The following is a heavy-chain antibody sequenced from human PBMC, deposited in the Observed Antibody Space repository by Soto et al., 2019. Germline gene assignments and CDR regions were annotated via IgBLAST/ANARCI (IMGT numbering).Heavy chain of an antibody. CDR3: ARGTYYDFWSGYRRLDE. Sequence: ASVKVSCKASGYTFTSYGISWVRQAPGQGLEWMGWISAYNGNTNYAQKLQGRVTMTTDTSTSTAYMELRSLRSDDTAVYYCARGTYYDFWSGYRRLDEWGQGTLVTVSS. CDR1: GYTFTSYG. V-gene: IGHV1-18*01. J-gene: IGHJ4*02. D-gene: IGHD3-3*01. CDR2: ISAYNGNT.